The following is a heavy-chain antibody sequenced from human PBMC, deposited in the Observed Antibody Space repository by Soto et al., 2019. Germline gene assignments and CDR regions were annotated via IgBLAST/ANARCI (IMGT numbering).Heavy chain of an antibody. CDR3: ARGAGTALLAFDI. D-gene: IGHD1-7*01. CDR2: ISSSSSYI. CDR1: GFTFSSYS. V-gene: IGHV3-21*01. Sequence: EVQLVESGGGLGKPGGSLRLSCAASGFTFSSYSMNWVRQAPGKGLEWVSSISSSSSYIYYADSVKGRFAISRDTARNSLYLPMNSLRAEDTAVYYCARGAGTALLAFDIWGQGKMVTVSS. J-gene: IGHJ3*02.